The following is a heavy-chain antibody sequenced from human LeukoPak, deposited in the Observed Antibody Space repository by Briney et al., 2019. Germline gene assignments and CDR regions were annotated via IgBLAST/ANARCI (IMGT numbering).Heavy chain of an antibody. J-gene: IGHJ4*02. CDR1: GGYISSSSYY. D-gene: IGHD1-26*01. V-gene: IGHV4-39*07. CDR3: ARQEGGIVGPY. Sequence: SETLSLPWTVSGGYISSSSYYWGWIRQPPGKGLEWIGSMYYSGSTYYNPSLKSRVTISVDTSKNQFSLKLSSVTAADTAVYYCARQEGGIVGPYWGQGTLVTVSS. CDR2: MYYSGST.